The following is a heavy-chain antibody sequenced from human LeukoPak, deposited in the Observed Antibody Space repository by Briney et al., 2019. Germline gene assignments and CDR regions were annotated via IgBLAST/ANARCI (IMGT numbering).Heavy chain of an antibody. Sequence: PGRSLRLSCAASGFTFSSYAMHWVRQAPGKGLEWVAVISYDGSNKYYADSVKGRFTISRDNSKNTVYLQMDSLRAEDTAVYYCAKDRIAVADFRVKFDYWGQGTLVTVSS. CDR1: GFTFSSYA. CDR2: ISYDGSNK. CDR3: AKDRIAVADFRVKFDY. V-gene: IGHV3-30*04. D-gene: IGHD6-19*01. J-gene: IGHJ4*02.